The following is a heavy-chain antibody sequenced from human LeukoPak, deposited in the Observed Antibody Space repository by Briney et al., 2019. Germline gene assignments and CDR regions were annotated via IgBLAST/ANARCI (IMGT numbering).Heavy chain of an antibody. D-gene: IGHD3-22*01. CDR3: AREASYYDSSGPLT. CDR1: GGSISSGSYY. V-gene: IGHV4-61*02. Sequence: SETLSLTCTVSGGSISSGSYYWSWIRQPAGKGLEWIGRIYTSGSTNYNPSLKSRATLSVDTSKNQFSLKLSSVTAADTAVYYYAREASYYDSSGPLTWGQGTLVTASS. CDR2: IYTSGST. J-gene: IGHJ5*02.